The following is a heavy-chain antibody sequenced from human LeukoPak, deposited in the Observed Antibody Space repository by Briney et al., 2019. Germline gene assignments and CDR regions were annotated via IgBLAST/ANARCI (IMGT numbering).Heavy chain of an antibody. D-gene: IGHD6-19*01. Sequence: GGSLRLSCAASGFTLSNYWMSWLRQAPGKGLEWLSYLSPGGGTIYFADSVRGRFTISRDNAKNSLYLQMNSLTADDTAVYYCTIGRDIAVAGPGGYFDHWGQGTLVTVSS. J-gene: IGHJ4*02. CDR1: GFTLSNYW. V-gene: IGHV3-11*01. CDR2: LSPGGGTI. CDR3: TIGRDIAVAGPGGYFDH.